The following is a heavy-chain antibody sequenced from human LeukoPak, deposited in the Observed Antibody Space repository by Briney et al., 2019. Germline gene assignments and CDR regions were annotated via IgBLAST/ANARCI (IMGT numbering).Heavy chain of an antibody. CDR2: INHSGST. CDR1: GGSFSGYY. V-gene: IGHV4-34*01. Sequence: ASETLSLTCAVYGGSFSGYYWSWIRQPPGKGLEWIGEINHSGSTNYNPSLKSRVTISVDTSKNQFSLKLSSVTAADTAVYYCARRTGYSGYYIRGGGGRHYYFDYWGQGTLVTVSS. CDR3: ARRTGYSGYYIRGGGGRHYYFDY. J-gene: IGHJ4*02. D-gene: IGHD3/OR15-3a*01.